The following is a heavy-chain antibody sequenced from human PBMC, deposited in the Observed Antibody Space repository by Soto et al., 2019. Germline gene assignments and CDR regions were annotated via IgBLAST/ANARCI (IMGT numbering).Heavy chain of an antibody. D-gene: IGHD3-10*01. CDR3: ARVPASGSGFDY. J-gene: IGHJ4*02. V-gene: IGHV4-34*01. CDR1: GGSFSGYY. CDR2: INHSGNT. Sequence: QVQLQQWGAGLLKPSETLSLTCAVYGGSFSGYYWSWIRQPPGKGLEWIGEINHSGNTNYNPSLKSRVTMSEDTSKNQFSLNLSAVTAADTAVYCCARVPASGSGFDYWGQGTLVTVSS.